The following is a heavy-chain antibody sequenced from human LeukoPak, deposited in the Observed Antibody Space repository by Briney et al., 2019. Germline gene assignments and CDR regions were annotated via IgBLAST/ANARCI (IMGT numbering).Heavy chain of an antibody. V-gene: IGHV4-59*08. CDR1: GGSISSYY. D-gene: IGHD1-26*01. CDR2: IHYSGGT. Sequence: KASETLSLTCSVSGGSISSYYWSWIRQPPGKGLEWIGYIHYSGGTNYNPSLKSRVTTSVDMSKNQFSLNLSSVTAADTAVYYCARHGARGGAFDIWGQGTTVTVSS. CDR3: ARHGARGGAFDI. J-gene: IGHJ3*02.